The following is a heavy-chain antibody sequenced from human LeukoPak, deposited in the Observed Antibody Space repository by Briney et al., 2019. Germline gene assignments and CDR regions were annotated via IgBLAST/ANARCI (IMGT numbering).Heavy chain of an antibody. J-gene: IGHJ4*02. CDR3: ARDYYDSSGYSLGIDC. V-gene: IGHV4-59*02. CDR2: IYYGGST. Sequence: PSETLSLTCTVSGGSVSSYYWSWIRQPPGKGLEWIGYIYYGGSTNYNPSLKSRVTISVDTSKNQFSLKLSSVTAADTAVYYCARDYYDSSGYSLGIDCWGQGTLVTVSS. D-gene: IGHD3-22*01. CDR1: GGSVSSYY.